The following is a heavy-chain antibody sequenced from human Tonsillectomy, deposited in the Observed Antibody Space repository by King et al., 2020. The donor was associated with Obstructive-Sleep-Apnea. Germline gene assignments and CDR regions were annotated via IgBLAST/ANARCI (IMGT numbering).Heavy chain of an antibody. CDR2: ISYDGSNK. CDR1: GFTFSSYA. V-gene: IGHV3-30*04. Sequence: QLVQSGGGVVQPGRSLRLSCAASGFTFSSYAMHWVRQAPGKGLEWGADISYDGSNKYYADSVKGRFTISRDNSKNTLFLQMNSLRAEDTAVYYCAREIAAAGTNWFDPWGQGTLVTVSS. D-gene: IGHD6-13*01. CDR3: AREIAAAGTNWFDP. J-gene: IGHJ5*02.